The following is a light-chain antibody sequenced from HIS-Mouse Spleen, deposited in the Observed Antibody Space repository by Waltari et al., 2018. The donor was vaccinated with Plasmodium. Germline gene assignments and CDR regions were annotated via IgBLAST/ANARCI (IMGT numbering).Light chain of an antibody. Sequence: EIVLTQSPGTLSLSPGERATLSCRASQSVSSSYLAWYQQKPGQAPRHLIYGASTRATGIPARFSGSGSGTEFTLTISSLQSEDFAVYYCQQYNNWSFTFGPGTKVDIK. V-gene: IGKV3-15*01. CDR2: GAS. CDR3: QQYNNWSFT. J-gene: IGKJ3*01. CDR1: QSVSSSY.